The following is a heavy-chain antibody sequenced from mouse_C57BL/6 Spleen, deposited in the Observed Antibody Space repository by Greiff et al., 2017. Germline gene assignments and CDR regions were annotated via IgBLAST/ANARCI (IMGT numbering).Heavy chain of an antibody. CDR3: ARKGDDYDEGN. V-gene: IGHV1-80*01. Sequence: QVQLQQSGAELVKPGASVKISCKASGYAFSSYWMNWVKQRPGKGLEWIGQIYPGDGDTNYNGKFKGKATLTADKSSSTAYMQLSSLTSEDSAVYFCARKGDDYDEGNWGQGTTLTVSS. D-gene: IGHD2-4*01. CDR1: GYAFSSYW. J-gene: IGHJ2*01. CDR2: IYPGDGDT.